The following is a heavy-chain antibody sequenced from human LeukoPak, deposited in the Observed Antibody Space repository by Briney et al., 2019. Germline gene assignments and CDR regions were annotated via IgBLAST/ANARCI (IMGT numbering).Heavy chain of an antibody. V-gene: IGHV3-23*01. J-gene: IGHJ3*02. CDR1: GFTFSGYA. Sequence: PGGSLRLSCAASGFTFSGYAMSWVRQAPGKGLEWVSAISPSADSTFYADSGKGRFTISRDNSKNTLYLQMNSLRAEDTAIYYRAKDQGYNSAWYSRDGFDIWGQGTVVTVSS. CDR2: ISPSADST. D-gene: IGHD6-19*01. CDR3: AKDQGYNSAWYSRDGFDI.